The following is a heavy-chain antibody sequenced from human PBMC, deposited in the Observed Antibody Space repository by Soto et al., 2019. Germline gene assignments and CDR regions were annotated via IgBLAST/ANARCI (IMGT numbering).Heavy chain of an antibody. J-gene: IGHJ5*02. CDR3: AREWLQNWFDP. CDR2: ISYDGSNK. Sequence: ESGGGVVQPGRSLRLSCAASGFTFSSYAMHWVRQAPGKGLEWVAVISYDGSNKYYADSVKGRFTISRDNSKNTLYLQMNSLRAEDTAVYYCAREWLQNWFDPWGQGTLVTVSS. D-gene: IGHD5-12*01. V-gene: IGHV3-30-3*01. CDR1: GFTFSSYA.